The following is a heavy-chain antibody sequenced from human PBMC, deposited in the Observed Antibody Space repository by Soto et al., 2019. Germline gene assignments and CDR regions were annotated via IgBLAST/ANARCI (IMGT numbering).Heavy chain of an antibody. J-gene: IGHJ4*02. D-gene: IGHD4-4*01. V-gene: IGHV1-18*01. CDR1: GDTFTSYA. CDR2: INIYNGNT. CDR3: ARVGVAVTTGIYGY. Sequence: ASVKVSCKASGDTFTSYAISWVRQAPGQGLEWMGWINIYNGNTKYAQKFQGRVTMTTDTSTSTVYMELRSLTSDDTAVYYCARVGVAVTTGIYGYWGQGTLVILSS.